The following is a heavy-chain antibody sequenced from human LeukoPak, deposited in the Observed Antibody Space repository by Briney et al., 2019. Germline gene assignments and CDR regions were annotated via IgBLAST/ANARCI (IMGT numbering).Heavy chain of an antibody. Sequence: GGSLRLSCAASGFTVSSNYMSWVRQAPGKELEWVSVMYSGGSTYHADSVKGRFTISRDNSKNTLYLQMNSLRAEDTAVYYCARDGRGITAAGSPLVFDYWGQGTLVTVSS. V-gene: IGHV3-53*01. D-gene: IGHD6-13*01. CDR2: MYSGGST. J-gene: IGHJ4*02. CDR3: ARDGRGITAAGSPLVFDY. CDR1: GFTVSSNY.